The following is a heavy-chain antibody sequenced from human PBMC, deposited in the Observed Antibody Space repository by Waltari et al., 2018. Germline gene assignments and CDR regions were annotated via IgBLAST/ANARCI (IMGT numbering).Heavy chain of an antibody. CDR3: AREEVVRGVINSNWFDP. D-gene: IGHD3-10*01. CDR1: GHTLTELS. J-gene: IGHJ5*02. Sequence: QVQLLQSGAEVKKPGASVKVSCKVSGHTLTELSIHWVRQAPGKGPEWMGGFDVEDGKTTYAQKFQGRVTMTEDTSTDTAYMGQTRLRSEYTAVYYCAREEVVRGVINSNWFDPWGQGTLVTVSS. V-gene: IGHV1-24*01. CDR2: FDVEDGKT.